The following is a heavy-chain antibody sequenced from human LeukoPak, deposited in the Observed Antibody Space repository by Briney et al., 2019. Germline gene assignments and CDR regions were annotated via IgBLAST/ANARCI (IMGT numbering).Heavy chain of an antibody. J-gene: IGHJ4*02. V-gene: IGHV3-48*01. D-gene: IGHD6-13*01. CDR3: ARARARIAAAAHDY. CDR2: ISSSSSTI. Sequence: PGGSLRLSCAASGFTFSSYSMNWVRQAPGKGLEWVSYISSSSSTIYYADSVKGRFTISRDNAKNSLYLQMNSLRAEDTAVYYCARARARIAAAAHDYWGQGTLVTVSS. CDR1: GFTFSSYS.